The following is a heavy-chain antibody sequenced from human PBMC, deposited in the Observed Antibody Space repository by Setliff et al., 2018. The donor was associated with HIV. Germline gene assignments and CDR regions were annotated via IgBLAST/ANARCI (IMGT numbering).Heavy chain of an antibody. CDR1: GYRFSGYG. CDR2: IIPIFGTA. Sequence: SVKVSCKASGYRFSGYGISWVRQAPGQGLEWMGGIIPIFGTANYAQKFQGRVTITADESTSTAYMELSSLSAEDTAVYYCAREEDSSGYSPPHFDSWGQGTLVTVSS. J-gene: IGHJ4*02. V-gene: IGHV1-69*13. D-gene: IGHD3-22*01. CDR3: AREEDSSGYSPPHFDS.